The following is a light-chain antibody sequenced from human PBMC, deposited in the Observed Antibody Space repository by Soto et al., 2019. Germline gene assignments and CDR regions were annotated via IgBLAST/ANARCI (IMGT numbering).Light chain of an antibody. CDR2: KAS. Sequence: DIQMTQSPSTLSASVGDRVTITCRASQSISSWLAWYQQKPGKAPKLLIYKASSLESGVPSRFSGSGSGTECTLTISSLQPDDFAKYYCQQYNSYWTFGQGTKVEIK. CDR3: QQYNSYWT. J-gene: IGKJ1*01. V-gene: IGKV1-5*03. CDR1: QSISSW.